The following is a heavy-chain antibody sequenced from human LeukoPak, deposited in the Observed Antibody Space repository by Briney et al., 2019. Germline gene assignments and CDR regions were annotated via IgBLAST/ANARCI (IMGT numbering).Heavy chain of an antibody. CDR3: ARGSSLYDSSGYPSYYFDY. Sequence: GSLRLSCAASGFTVSSNYMSWVRQAPGKGLEWVSVIYSGGSTYYADSVKGRFTISRDNSKNTLYLQMNSLRAEDTAVYYCARGSSLYDSSGYPSYYFDYWGQGTLVTVSS. D-gene: IGHD3-22*01. J-gene: IGHJ4*02. CDR2: IYSGGST. V-gene: IGHV3-53*01. CDR1: GFTVSSNY.